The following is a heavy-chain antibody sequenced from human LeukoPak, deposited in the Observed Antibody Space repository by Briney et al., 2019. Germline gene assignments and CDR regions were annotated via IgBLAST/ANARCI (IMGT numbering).Heavy chain of an antibody. J-gene: IGHJ6*02. CDR1: GYTFTSYA. Sequence: WASVKVSCKASGYTFTSYAMHWVRQAPGQRLEWMGWINAGNGNTKYSQKFQGRVTITRDTSASTAYMELSSLRSEDTAVYYCARDGHYYYYYGMDVWGQGTTVTVSS. CDR2: INAGNGNT. CDR3: ARDGHYYYYYGMDV. V-gene: IGHV1-3*01.